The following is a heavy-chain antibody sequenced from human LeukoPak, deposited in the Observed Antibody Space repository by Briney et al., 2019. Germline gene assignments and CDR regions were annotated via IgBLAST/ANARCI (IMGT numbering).Heavy chain of an antibody. CDR3: ARAQVSPYYYGSGSSSRYGMDV. CDR1: GGSISSSNW. Sequence: ASETLSLTCAVSGGSISSSNWWSWVRQPPGKGLEWIGEIYHSGSTNYNPSLKSRVTISVDKSKNQFSLKLSSVTAADTAVYYCARAQVSPYYYGSGSSSRYGMDVWGQGTTVTVSS. V-gene: IGHV4-4*02. J-gene: IGHJ6*02. D-gene: IGHD3-10*01. CDR2: IYHSGST.